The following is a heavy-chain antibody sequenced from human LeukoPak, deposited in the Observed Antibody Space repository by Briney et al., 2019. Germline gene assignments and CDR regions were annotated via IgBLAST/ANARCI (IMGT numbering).Heavy chain of an antibody. J-gene: IGHJ4*02. Sequence: SVKVSFKASGFTFTSSAVQWVRQARGQRLEWIGWIVVGSGNTNYAQKLQERVTITRDMSTSTAYMELSSLRSEDTAVYYCAASPDYYDSSGYSYYFDYWGQGTLVTISS. CDR2: IVVGSGNT. CDR1: GFTFTSSA. D-gene: IGHD3-22*01. V-gene: IGHV1-58*01. CDR3: AASPDYYDSSGYSYYFDY.